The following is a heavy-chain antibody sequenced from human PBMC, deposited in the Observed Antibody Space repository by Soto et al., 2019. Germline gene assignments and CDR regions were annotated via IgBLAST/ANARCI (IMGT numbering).Heavy chain of an antibody. CDR1: GSTFSSFA. Sequence: ASVMFSCTASGSTFSSFAIHWVRQAPGQRLEWMGWINAGNGDTKYSQKFQGRVTIARDTAASTAYMELGSLTFEDTAVYYCARDTMWEAGYFQHWGQGTLVTVSS. D-gene: IGHD1-26*01. V-gene: IGHV1-3*01. J-gene: IGHJ1*01. CDR2: INAGNGDT. CDR3: ARDTMWEAGYFQH.